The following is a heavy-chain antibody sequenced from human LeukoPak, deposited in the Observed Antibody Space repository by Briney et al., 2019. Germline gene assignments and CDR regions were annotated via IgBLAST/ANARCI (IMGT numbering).Heavy chain of an antibody. CDR2: ISGSGDST. D-gene: IGHD6-19*01. Sequence: GGSLRLSCAASGFTFSNYAMRWVRQAPGKGLEWVSGISGSGDSTYYADSVKGRFTISRDNSKNTLYLQMNSLRAEDTAVYYCARVEPVVGTVDYWGQGTLVTVSS. J-gene: IGHJ4*02. V-gene: IGHV3-23*01. CDR3: ARVEPVVGTVDY. CDR1: GFTFSNYA.